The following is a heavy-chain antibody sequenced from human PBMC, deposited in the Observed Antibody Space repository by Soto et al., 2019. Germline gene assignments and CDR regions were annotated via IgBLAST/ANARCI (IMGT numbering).Heavy chain of an antibody. CDR3: ASSYDYSTLLDY. Sequence: SETLSLTCTVSGGSISSGDYYWSWIRQPPGKGLEWIGYIYYSGSTYYNPSLKSRVTISVDTSKNQFSLKLSSVTAADTAVYYCASSYDYSTLLDYWGQGTLVTVSS. CDR1: GGSISSGDYY. J-gene: IGHJ4*02. V-gene: IGHV4-30-4*01. CDR2: IYYSGST. D-gene: IGHD3-22*01.